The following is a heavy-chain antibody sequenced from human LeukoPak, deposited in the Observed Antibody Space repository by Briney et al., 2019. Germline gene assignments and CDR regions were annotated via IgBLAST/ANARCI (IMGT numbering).Heavy chain of an antibody. CDR2: IIPIFGTA. CDR1: GGTFSSYA. J-gene: IGHJ4*02. V-gene: IGHV1-69*05. Sequence: SVKVSCKASGGTFSSYANSWERQAPGQGIEWMGRIIPIFGTANYAQKFQGRVTITTDESTSTAYMELSSLRSEDTAVYYCARGSVSSGWYPFWGQGTLVTVSS. D-gene: IGHD6-19*01. CDR3: ARGSVSSGWYPF.